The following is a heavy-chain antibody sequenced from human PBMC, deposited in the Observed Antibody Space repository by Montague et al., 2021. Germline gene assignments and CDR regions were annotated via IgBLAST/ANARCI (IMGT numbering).Heavy chain of an antibody. V-gene: IGHV4-39*01. CDR2: IYYSGTT. J-gene: IGHJ3*02. Sequence: SETLSLTCTVSDVSISSSNYQWGWTRQPPGKGPEWIGSIYYSGTTYYNPSLRSRVTISVDTSENQFSLKLNSVTAADTAFYYCTRRGWFGDYGFDIWGQGTMVTVSS. D-gene: IGHD3-10*01. CDR1: DVSISSSNYQ. CDR3: TRRGWFGDYGFDI.